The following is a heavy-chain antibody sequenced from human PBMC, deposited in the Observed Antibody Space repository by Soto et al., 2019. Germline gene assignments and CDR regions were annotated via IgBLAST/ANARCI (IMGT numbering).Heavy chain of an antibody. CDR1: GFDFGSFG. CDR2: IVVASGRT. Sequence: SVRVSCKASGFDFGSFGIQFLRQSRGRGLEWIGWIVVASGRTNYARQFQGRVAFSRDMSSTTAYMDLYDLKSDDTAVYFCSADHPHTAIGWPVWGQGTTVTVSS. J-gene: IGHJ6*02. V-gene: IGHV1-58*02. CDR3: SADHPHTAIGWPV.